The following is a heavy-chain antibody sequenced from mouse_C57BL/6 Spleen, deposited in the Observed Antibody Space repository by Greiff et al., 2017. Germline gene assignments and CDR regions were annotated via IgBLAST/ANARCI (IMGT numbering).Heavy chain of an antibody. Sequence: VQLVESGGGLVKPGGSLKLSCAASGFTFSDYGMHWVRQAPEKGLEWVAYISSGSSTIYYADTVKGRFTISRDNAKNTLFLQMTSLRSEDTAMYYCARTTVVARDWYFDVWGTGTTVTVSS. D-gene: IGHD1-1*01. CDR1: GFTFSDYG. V-gene: IGHV5-17*01. CDR3: ARTTVVARDWYFDV. J-gene: IGHJ1*03. CDR2: ISSGSSTI.